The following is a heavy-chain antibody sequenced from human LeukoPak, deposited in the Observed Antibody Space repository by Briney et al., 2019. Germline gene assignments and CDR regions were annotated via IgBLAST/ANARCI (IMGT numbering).Heavy chain of an antibody. D-gene: IGHD3-3*01. CDR1: GFTFSSYA. Sequence: GGSLRLSCAASGFTFSSYAMHWVRQAPGKGLEWVAVISYDGSNKYYADSVKGRFTISRDNSKNTLYLQMNSLRAEDTAVYYCARDSSPWSGYYTGILADAFDIWGQGTMVTVSS. V-gene: IGHV3-30-3*01. J-gene: IGHJ3*02. CDR3: ARDSSPWSGYYTGILADAFDI. CDR2: ISYDGSNK.